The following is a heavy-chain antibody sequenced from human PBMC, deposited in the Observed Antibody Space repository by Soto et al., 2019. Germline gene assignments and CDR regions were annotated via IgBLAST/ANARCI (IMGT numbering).Heavy chain of an antibody. CDR2: ISSSGSTI. CDR3: AREMALASIAARPGWFDP. J-gene: IGHJ5*02. Sequence: PGGSLRLPCAASGFTFSSYEMNWVRQAPGKGLEWVSYISSSGSTIYYADSVKGRFTISRDNAKNSLYLQMNSLRAEDTAVYYCAREMALASIAARPGWFDPWGQGTLVTVSS. CDR1: GFTFSSYE. D-gene: IGHD6-6*01. V-gene: IGHV3-48*03.